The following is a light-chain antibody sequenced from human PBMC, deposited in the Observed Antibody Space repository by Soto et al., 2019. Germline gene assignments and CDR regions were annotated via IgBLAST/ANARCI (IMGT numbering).Light chain of an antibody. J-gene: IGLJ3*02. Sequence: QAVVTQEPSFSVSPGGTVTLTCGLSSGSVSTTYYPSWYQQTPGQAPRTLIYSTNTRSSEVPDRFSGSILGNKAALTITGAQADDEADYYCVLYMSSGISVFGGGTKLTVL. CDR3: VLYMSSGISV. CDR1: SGSVSTTYY. CDR2: STN. V-gene: IGLV8-61*01.